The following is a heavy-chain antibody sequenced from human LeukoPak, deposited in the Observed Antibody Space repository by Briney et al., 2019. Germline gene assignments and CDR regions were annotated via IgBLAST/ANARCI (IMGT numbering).Heavy chain of an antibody. CDR3: ASRSSTIM. Sequence: GGSLRLSCAASGFTFSTYNMNWVRQAPGKGLEWVSSISTNSNYIYYADSVKGRFTISRDNAKNSLYLQMNSLRAEDTAVYYWASRSSTIMWGKGTRSTVSS. CDR1: GFTFSTYN. CDR2: ISTNSNYI. V-gene: IGHV3-21*01. J-gene: IGHJ3*02. D-gene: IGHD2-2*01.